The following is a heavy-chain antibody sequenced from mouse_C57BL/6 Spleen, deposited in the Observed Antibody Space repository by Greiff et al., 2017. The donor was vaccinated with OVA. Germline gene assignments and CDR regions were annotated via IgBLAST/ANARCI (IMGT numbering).Heavy chain of an antibody. CDR1: GYAFSSSW. J-gene: IGHJ1*03. CDR2: IYPGDGDT. D-gene: IGHD1-1*01. CDR3: ASLYYGSSYGYFDV. V-gene: IGHV1-82*01. Sequence: QVQLQQSGPELVKPGASVKISCKASGYAFSSSWMNWVKQRPGKGLEWIGRIYPGDGDTNYNGKFKGKATLTADKSSSTAYMQLSSLTSEDSAVYFCASLYYGSSYGYFDVWGTGTTVTVSS.